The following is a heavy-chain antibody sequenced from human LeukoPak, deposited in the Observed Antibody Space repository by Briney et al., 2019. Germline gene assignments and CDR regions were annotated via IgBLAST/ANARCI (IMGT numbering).Heavy chain of an antibody. Sequence: GASVTVSLTASGYTFTTYYMHWVRQAPGQGLERLGIITPRGGSTSYPQTFQGRVTITRDMSASTVYMDLSSLSSEDAAVYYCARDPYSGGSRYYYYMYVWGKGTTVTVSS. J-gene: IGHJ6*03. CDR1: GYTFTTYY. V-gene: IGHV1-46*01. CDR2: ITPRGGST. D-gene: IGHD2-15*01. CDR3: ARDPYSGGSRYYYYMYV.